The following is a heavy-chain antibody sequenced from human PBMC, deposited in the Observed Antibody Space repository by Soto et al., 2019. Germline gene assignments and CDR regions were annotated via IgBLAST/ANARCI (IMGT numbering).Heavy chain of an antibody. CDR1: SGSISSSNW. CDR3: ARVNNGSWYDAFDI. J-gene: IGHJ3*02. CDR2: IYHSGST. D-gene: IGHD6-13*01. Sequence: PSETLSLTCAVSSGSISSSNWWSWVRQPPGKGLEWIGEIYHSGSTNYNPSFKSRVTISVDKSKNHFSLKLSSVTAADTAVYYCARVNNGSWYDAFDIWSQGTMVTVSS. V-gene: IGHV4-4*02.